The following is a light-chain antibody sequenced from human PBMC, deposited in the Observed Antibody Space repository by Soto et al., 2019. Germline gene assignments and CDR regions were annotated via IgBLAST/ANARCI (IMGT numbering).Light chain of an antibody. J-gene: IGLJ3*02. CDR1: SSDVGGYNF. V-gene: IGLV2-14*01. CDR2: EVT. CDR3: CSYTSTNAWV. Sequence: QSALTQPASVSGSPGQSITFSCTGTSSDVGGYNFVSWYQHHPGKAPKLIISEVTNRPSGVSNRFSGSKSGNTASLTISGRQAEDEADYYCCSYTSTNAWVFGGGTKLTVL.